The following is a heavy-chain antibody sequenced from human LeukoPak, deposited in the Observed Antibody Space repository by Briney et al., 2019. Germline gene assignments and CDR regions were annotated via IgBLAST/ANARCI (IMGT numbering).Heavy chain of an antibody. CDR2: IYPGDSDT. Sequence: GESLKISCKGSGYIFTRYWIGWVRQMPGKGLEWMGIIYPGDSDTRYSPSFQGQVTISADKSISTAYLQWSSLKASDTAVYYYARLDDYYFDYWGQGTLVTVSS. CDR3: ARLDDYYFDY. CDR1: GYIFTRYW. V-gene: IGHV5-51*01. J-gene: IGHJ4*02. D-gene: IGHD2-21*02.